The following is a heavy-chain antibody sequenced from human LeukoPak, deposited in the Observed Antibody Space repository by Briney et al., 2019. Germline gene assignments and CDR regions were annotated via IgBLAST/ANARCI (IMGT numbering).Heavy chain of an antibody. Sequence: GGSLRLSCAASGFTFDDYAMHWVRQAPGKGLEWVANIKQDGSEKYYVDSVKGRFTISRDNAKNSLYLQMNSLRAEDTAVYYCARLRRDGYPRRYYFDYWGQGTLVTVSS. J-gene: IGHJ4*02. CDR3: ARLRRDGYPRRYYFDY. CDR2: IKQDGSEK. D-gene: IGHD5-24*01. CDR1: GFTFDDYA. V-gene: IGHV3-7*01.